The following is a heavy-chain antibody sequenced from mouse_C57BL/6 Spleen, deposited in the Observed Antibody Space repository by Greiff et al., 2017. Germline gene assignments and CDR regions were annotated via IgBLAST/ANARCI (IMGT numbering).Heavy chain of an antibody. CDR3: AAYSNYGVFAY. V-gene: IGHV5-17*01. Sequence: EVQLVESGGGLVKPGGSLKLSCAASGFTFSDYGMHWVRQAPEKGLEWVAYISSGSSTIYYADTVKGRYTISRDNAKNTLFLQMTSLMSEDTAMYYCAAYSNYGVFAYWGTGTLVTVSA. D-gene: IGHD2-5*01. CDR2: ISSGSSTI. J-gene: IGHJ3*01. CDR1: GFTFSDYG.